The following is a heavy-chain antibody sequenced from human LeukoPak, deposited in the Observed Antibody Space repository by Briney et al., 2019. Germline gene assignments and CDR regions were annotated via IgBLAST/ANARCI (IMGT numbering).Heavy chain of an antibody. CDR3: ARKGMMDGTYFDY. CDR2: IYPADSDI. CDR1: GYSINNYW. J-gene: IGHJ4*02. Sequence: GESLKISCKGSGYSINNYWIGRVRQMPGKGLEWMGIIYPADSDIRYSPSFQGQVTISADKSISTAYLQWSSLKASDTAMYYCARKGMMDGTYFDYWGQGTLVTVSS. D-gene: IGHD5-24*01. V-gene: IGHV5-51*01.